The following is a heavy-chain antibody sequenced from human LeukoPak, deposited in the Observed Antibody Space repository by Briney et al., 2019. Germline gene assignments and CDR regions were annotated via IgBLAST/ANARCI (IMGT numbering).Heavy chain of an antibody. CDR3: ARVGHPTDIPAAHSDLGTFDH. D-gene: IGHD2-2*01. CDR2: INPKSGVT. J-gene: IGHJ4*02. V-gene: IGHV1-2*02. Sequence: GASVKVSCKASGYTFTGYYLHWVRQAPGQGLEWMGWINPKSGVTNYAQKFQGRVTMTRDTSISTAYMDLSRLNFDDRAVYYCARVGHPTDIPAAHSDLGTFDHWGQGTLVTVSS. CDR1: GYTFTGYY.